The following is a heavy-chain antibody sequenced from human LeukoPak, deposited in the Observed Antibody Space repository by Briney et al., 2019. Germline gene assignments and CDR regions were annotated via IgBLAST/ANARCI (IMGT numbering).Heavy chain of an antibody. Sequence: GGSLRLSCAASGFTFSNYAMSWVRQAPGKGLEWVSTLSGTGGSTYYADSVKGRFTISRDDSKNTLLLQMNSLRAEDTAVYYCAREYGGGTYLAFDIWGRGTMVTVSS. CDR1: GFTFSNYA. CDR3: AREYGGGTYLAFDI. D-gene: IGHD1-1*01. V-gene: IGHV3-23*01. CDR2: LSGTGGST. J-gene: IGHJ3*02.